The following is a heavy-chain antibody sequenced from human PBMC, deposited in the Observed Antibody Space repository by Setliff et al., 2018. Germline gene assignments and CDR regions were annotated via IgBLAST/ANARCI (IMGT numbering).Heavy chain of an antibody. CDR2: VNPSGGKT. V-gene: IGHV1-46*01. J-gene: IGHJ5*02. D-gene: IGHD3-22*01. CDR3: ARAPWGDDYDSLYTWFDP. Sequence: VASVKVSCKTSGYGFTSHYFHWLRQAPGQGLEWMGIVNPSGGKTTLSQKFQGRVSRTADASTATVYMELHSLTSEDTAIYYCARAPWGDDYDSLYTWFDPWGQGSLVTV. CDR1: GYGFTSHY.